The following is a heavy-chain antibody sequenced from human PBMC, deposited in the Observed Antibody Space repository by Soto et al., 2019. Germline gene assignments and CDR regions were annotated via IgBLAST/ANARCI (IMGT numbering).Heavy chain of an antibody. V-gene: IGHV3-64*01. CDR2: ISSNGGTT. J-gene: IGHJ5*02. Sequence: EVQLAESGGGMVQPGGSLRLSCVASGFTVSSYDMHWVSQAPGKGLEYVSSISSNGGTTYYGNSVKGRFTIYRDNSKNTLYLQMGSLRAEDMAVYYCVRRVSGNYDHWGQGTLVTVSS. CDR3: VRRVSGNYDH. D-gene: IGHD1-7*01. CDR1: GFTVSSYD.